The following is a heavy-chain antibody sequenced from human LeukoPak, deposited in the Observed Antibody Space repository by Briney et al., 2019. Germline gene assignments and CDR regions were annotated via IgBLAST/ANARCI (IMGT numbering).Heavy chain of an antibody. V-gene: IGHV3-7*01. CDR1: GFTISSYW. CDR3: ARSQRRLDY. Sequence: PGGSLRLSCAASGFTISSYWMSWVRQAPGKGLELVANIKQDGSEKYYVDSVKGRFTISRDNAKNSLYLQMNSLRAEDTAVYYCARSQRRLDYWGQGTLVTVSS. J-gene: IGHJ4*02. CDR2: IKQDGSEK. D-gene: IGHD6-25*01.